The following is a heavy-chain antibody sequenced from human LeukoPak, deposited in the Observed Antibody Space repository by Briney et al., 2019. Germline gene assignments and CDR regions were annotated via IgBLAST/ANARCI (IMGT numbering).Heavy chain of an antibody. CDR3: AGMATITPFDY. CDR1: GFTFSSYW. D-gene: IGHD5-24*01. Sequence: GGSLRLSCAASGFTFSSYWMSWVRQAPGKGLEWVANIKQDGSEKNYVDSVKGRFTISRDNAKSSLYLQMNSPRAEDTAVYYCAGMATITPFDYWGQGTLVTVSS. CDR2: IKQDGSEK. V-gene: IGHV3-7*04. J-gene: IGHJ4*02.